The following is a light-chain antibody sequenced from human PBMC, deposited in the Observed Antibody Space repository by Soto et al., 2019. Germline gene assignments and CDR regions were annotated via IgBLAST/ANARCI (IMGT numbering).Light chain of an antibody. Sequence: QSVLTQPPSVSGAPGQRVTVSCSGTSSNIGAGYEVHWYQQFPGTAPKLLIFGDNNRPSGVPDRFSGSKSGTSASLAITGLQAEDEADYYCQSYDSRLSAHVFGSGTKVTVL. J-gene: IGLJ1*01. CDR3: QSYDSRLSAHV. V-gene: IGLV1-40*01. CDR2: GDN. CDR1: SSNIGAGYE.